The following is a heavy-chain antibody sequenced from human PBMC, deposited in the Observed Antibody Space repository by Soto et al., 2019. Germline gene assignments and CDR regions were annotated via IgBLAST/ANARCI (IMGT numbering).Heavy chain of an antibody. CDR2: INWNGGST. CDR3: TTDSYSTNVVVRFDY. V-gene: IGHV3-20*04. J-gene: IGHJ4*01. Sequence: PGGSLRLSCAASGFTLDDYGMSWVRQAPGKGLEWVSGINWNGGSTGYADSVKGRFTISRDNAKNSLYLQMNSLRAEDTAIYYCTTDSYSTNVVVRFDYCGHGTLVTVSS. CDR1: GFTLDDYG. D-gene: IGHD2-2*01.